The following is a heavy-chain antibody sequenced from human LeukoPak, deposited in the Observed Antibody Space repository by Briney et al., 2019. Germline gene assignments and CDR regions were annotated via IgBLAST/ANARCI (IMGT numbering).Heavy chain of an antibody. CDR3: ARRERITMVRGYYYYGMDV. V-gene: IGHV5-51*01. J-gene: IGHJ6*02. D-gene: IGHD3-10*01. CDR1: GYSFTSYW. CDR2: IYPGDSDT. Sequence: GESLKISCKGSGYSFTSYWIGWVRQMPGKGLEWMVIIYPGDSDTRYSPSFQGQVTISADKSISTAYLQWSSLKASDTAMYYCARRERITMVRGYYYYGMDVWGQGTTVTVSS.